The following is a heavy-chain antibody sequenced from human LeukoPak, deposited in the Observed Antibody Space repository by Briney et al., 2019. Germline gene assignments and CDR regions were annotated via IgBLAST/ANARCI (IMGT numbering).Heavy chain of an antibody. D-gene: IGHD1-1*01. CDR2: IYYSGST. CDR1: GGSVSSGSYY. Sequence: KASETLSLTCTVSGGSVSSGSYYWSWIRQPPGKGLEWIGYIYYSGSTNYNPSLKSRVTISVDTSKNQFSLKLSSVTAADTAVYYCARLRDLYNIFDYWGQGTLVTVSS. CDR3: ARLRDLYNIFDY. V-gene: IGHV4-61*01. J-gene: IGHJ4*02.